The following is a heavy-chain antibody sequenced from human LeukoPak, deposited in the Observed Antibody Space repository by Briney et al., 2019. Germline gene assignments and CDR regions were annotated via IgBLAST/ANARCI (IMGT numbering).Heavy chain of an antibody. CDR3: ARAGGIFGVVTLDY. D-gene: IGHD3-3*01. J-gene: IGHJ4*02. CDR1: GFTFSNYW. Sequence: GGSLRLSCAASGFTFSNYWMHWVRQAPGKGLVWVSRLDTDGSDTSYADSVKGRFTISRDNAKNTLYLQMNSLRAEDTAVYYCARAGGIFGVVTLDYWGQGTLVTVSS. V-gene: IGHV3-74*01. CDR2: LDTDGSDT.